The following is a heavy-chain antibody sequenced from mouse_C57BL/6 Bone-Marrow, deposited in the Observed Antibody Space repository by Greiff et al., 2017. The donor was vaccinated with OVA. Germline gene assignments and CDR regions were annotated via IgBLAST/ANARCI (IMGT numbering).Heavy chain of an antibody. CDR1: GFTFSDYG. CDR3: ASPSYYSNYPDY. Sequence: EVMLVESGGGLVKPGGSLKLSCAASGFTFSDYGMHWVRQAPEKGLEWVAYISSGSSTIYYADTVKGRFTISRDNAKNTLFLQMTSLRSEDTAMYYCASPSYYSNYPDYWGQGTTLTVSS. D-gene: IGHD2-5*01. CDR2: ISSGSSTI. J-gene: IGHJ2*01. V-gene: IGHV5-17*01.